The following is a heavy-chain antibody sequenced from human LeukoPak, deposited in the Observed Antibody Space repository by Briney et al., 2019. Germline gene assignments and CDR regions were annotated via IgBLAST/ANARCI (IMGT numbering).Heavy chain of an antibody. CDR3: ARDVWDEYSYGYYYYGMDV. V-gene: IGHV4-31*03. Sequence: PSQTLSLTCTVSGGSISSGGYSWSWIRQHPGKGLEWIGYIYYSGSTYYNPSLKSRVTISVDTSKNQFSLKLSSVTAADTAVYYCARDVWDEYSYGYYYYGMDVWGQGTTVTVSS. CDR1: GGSISSGGYS. J-gene: IGHJ6*02. CDR2: IYYSGST. D-gene: IGHD5-18*01.